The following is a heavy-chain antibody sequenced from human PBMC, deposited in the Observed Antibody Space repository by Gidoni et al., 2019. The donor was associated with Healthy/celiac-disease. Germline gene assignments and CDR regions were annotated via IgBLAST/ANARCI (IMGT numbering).Heavy chain of an antibody. V-gene: IGHV4-34*01. J-gene: IGHJ5*02. CDR2: INHSGST. CDR1: GGSFSGYY. CDR3: ARGNTGYSSGWYSGNWFDP. D-gene: IGHD6-19*01. Sequence: QVQLQQWGAGLLTPSETLSLTCAVYGGSFSGYYWSWIRQPPGKGLEWIGEINHSGSTNYNPSLKSRVTISVDTSKNQFSLKLSSVTAADTAVYYCARGNTGYSSGWYSGNWFDPWGQGTLVTVSS.